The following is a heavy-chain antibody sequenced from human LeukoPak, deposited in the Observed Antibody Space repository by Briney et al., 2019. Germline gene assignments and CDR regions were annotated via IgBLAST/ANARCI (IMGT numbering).Heavy chain of an antibody. CDR2: ISPSGGST. CDR1: GYTFTSNY. V-gene: IGHV1-46*01. CDR3: AFSSYYLQGNYYYMDV. J-gene: IGHJ6*03. Sequence: ASVKVSCKAFGYTFTSNYMHWVRQAPGQGLEWMGVISPSGGSTTYAQKFQGRVTMTTDTSTSTVYMELRSLRSDDTAVYYCAFSSYYLQGNYYYMDVWGKGTTVTVSS. D-gene: IGHD1-26*01.